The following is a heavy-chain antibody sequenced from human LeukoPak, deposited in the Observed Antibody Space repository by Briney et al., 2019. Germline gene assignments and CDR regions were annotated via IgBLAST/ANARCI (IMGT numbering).Heavy chain of an antibody. V-gene: IGHV4-59*08. D-gene: IGHD4-17*01. CDR2: VYYTGST. Sequence: PSETLSLTCTVSGGSISGYYWGWIRQPPGKGLEYIGNVYYTGSTNYNPSLQRRVTMSVDTSKNQFSLKLSSVTAADTAMYYCARQGNGDLYYFDYWGQGTLVTVSS. CDR1: GGSISGYY. CDR3: ARQGNGDLYYFDY. J-gene: IGHJ4*02.